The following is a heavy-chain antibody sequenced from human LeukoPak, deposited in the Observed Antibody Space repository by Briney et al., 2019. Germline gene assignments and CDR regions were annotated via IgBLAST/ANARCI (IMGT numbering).Heavy chain of an antibody. CDR1: GGPISSSSYY. CDR3: GRLQQRQLSV. Sequence: SETLSLTCTVSGGPISSSSYYWGWIRQPPGKGLEWIGSIYYSGSTYYNPSLKSRVTISVDTSKNQFSLKLSSVTAADTAVYYCGRLQQRQLSVWGQGTMVTVSS. J-gene: IGHJ3*01. V-gene: IGHV4-39*01. CDR2: IYYSGST. D-gene: IGHD6-25*01.